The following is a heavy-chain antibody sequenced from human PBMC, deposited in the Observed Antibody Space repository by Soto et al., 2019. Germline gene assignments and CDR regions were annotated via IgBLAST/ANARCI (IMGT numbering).Heavy chain of an antibody. J-gene: IGHJ4*02. CDR2: IDPGNSYT. D-gene: IGHD5-12*01. CDR3: ARLGGYTYGRHFDS. Sequence: PGESLKISCKGSGYTFTTYWITWVRQTPGKGLEWMGRIDPGNSYTSYNPSFQGHVTLSADMSISTAYLQWSGLKASDTAMYYCARLGGYTYGRHFDSWGQGTLVTVSS. CDR1: GYTFTTYW. V-gene: IGHV5-10-1*01.